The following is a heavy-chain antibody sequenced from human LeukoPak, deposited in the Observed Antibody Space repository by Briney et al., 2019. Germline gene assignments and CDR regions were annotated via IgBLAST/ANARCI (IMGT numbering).Heavy chain of an antibody. V-gene: IGHV3-23*01. CDR1: GFTFSSYA. J-gene: IGHJ6*03. Sequence: GGSLRLSCAASGFTFSSYAMSWVRQAPGKGLEWVSTIRGSGGSTYYADSVKGRFTISRDNSKNTLHLQMNSLRAEDTAVYYCAKDTYSSSWGHYYYYMDVWGKGTTVTVSS. CDR2: IRGSGGST. CDR3: AKDTYSSSWGHYYYYMDV. D-gene: IGHD6-13*01.